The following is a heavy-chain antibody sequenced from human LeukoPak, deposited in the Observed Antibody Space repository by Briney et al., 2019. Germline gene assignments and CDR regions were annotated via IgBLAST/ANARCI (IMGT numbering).Heavy chain of an antibody. J-gene: IGHJ5*02. V-gene: IGHV4-59*08. CDR1: GGSISSYY. D-gene: IGHD3-22*01. CDR3: ARHSSAARGWFDP. Sequence: SETLSLTCTVSGGSISSYYWSWIRQHPGKGMEWIGYIFYSGSTNYNPSLESRVTISVDTSQNQFSLELRFVTATDTAVYYCARHSSAARGWFDPWGQGTLVTVSS. CDR2: IFYSGST.